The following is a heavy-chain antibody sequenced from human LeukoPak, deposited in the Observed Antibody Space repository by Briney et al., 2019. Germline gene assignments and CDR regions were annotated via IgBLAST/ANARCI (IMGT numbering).Heavy chain of an antibody. D-gene: IGHD6-13*01. Sequence: ASVKVSFKASGYTFTTYGISWVRQAPGQGLEWMGWISTYNGNPTYVQNLQGRVTMTTDTSTSTAYMELRSLRSDATAVYYCARDSGRIAANFDYWGQGTLVTVSS. CDR1: GYTFTTYG. CDR2: ISTYNGNP. J-gene: IGHJ4*02. CDR3: ARDSGRIAANFDY. V-gene: IGHV1-18*01.